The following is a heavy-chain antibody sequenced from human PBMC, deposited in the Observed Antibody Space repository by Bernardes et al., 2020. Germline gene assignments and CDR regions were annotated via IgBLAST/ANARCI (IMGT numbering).Heavy chain of an antibody. CDR3: AKDSPRYCGGDCYPPWGYYYGMDV. J-gene: IGHJ6*02. V-gene: IGHV3-23*01. CDR2: ISGSGGST. D-gene: IGHD2-21*02. CDR1: GFTFSSYA. Sequence: GGSMRLSCAASGFTFSSYAMSWVRQAPGKGLEWVSAISGSGGSTYYADSVKGRFTISRDNSKNTLYLQMNSLRAEDTAVYYFAKDSPRYCGGDCYPPWGYYYGMDVWGQGTTVTVSS.